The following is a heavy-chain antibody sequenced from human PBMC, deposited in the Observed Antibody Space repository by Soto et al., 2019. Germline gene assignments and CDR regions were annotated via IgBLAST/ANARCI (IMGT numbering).Heavy chain of an antibody. D-gene: IGHD2-2*01. Sequence: SQTRSLTCXISGDSVSSNSAAWNWIRQSPSRGLEWLGRTYYRSKWYNDYAVSVKSRITINPDTSKNQFSLQLNSVTPEDTAVYYCARDWHAHCSSTSCYYYYGMDVWGQGTTVTVSS. CDR2: TYYRSKWYN. V-gene: IGHV6-1*01. CDR1: GDSVSSNSAA. J-gene: IGHJ6*02. CDR3: ARDWHAHCSSTSCYYYYGMDV.